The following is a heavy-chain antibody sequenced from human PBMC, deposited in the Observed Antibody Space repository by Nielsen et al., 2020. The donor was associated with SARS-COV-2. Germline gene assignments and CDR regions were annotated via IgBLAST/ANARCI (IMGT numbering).Heavy chain of an antibody. CDR1: GFTFDDYA. D-gene: IGHD6-19*01. CDR3: ARVSNSGWIFDY. V-gene: IGHV4-59*01. CDR2: IYYSGST. J-gene: IGHJ4*02. Sequence: GSLRLSCAASGFTFDDYAMHWVRQPPGKGLEWIGYIYYSGSTNYNPSLKSRVTISVDTSKNQFSLKLSSVTAADTAVYYCARVSNSGWIFDYWGQGIRITASS.